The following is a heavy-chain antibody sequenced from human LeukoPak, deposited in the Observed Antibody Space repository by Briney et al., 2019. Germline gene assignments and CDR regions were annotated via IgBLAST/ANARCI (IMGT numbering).Heavy chain of an antibody. J-gene: IGHJ3*02. CDR2: ISRSSSYI. CDR1: GFTFSSYS. V-gene: IGHV3-21*04. Sequence: GGSLRLSCAASGFTFSSYSINWVRQAPGKGLEWVSSISRSSSYIYYADSVKGRFTISRDNSKNTLYLQMNSLRAEDTAVYCCAKSSHAFGAFDIWGQGTMVTVSS. CDR3: AKSSHAFGAFDI. D-gene: IGHD3-16*01.